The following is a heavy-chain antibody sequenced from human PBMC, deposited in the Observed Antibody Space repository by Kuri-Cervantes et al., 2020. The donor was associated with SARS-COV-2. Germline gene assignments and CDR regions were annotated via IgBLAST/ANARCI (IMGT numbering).Heavy chain of an antibody. J-gene: IGHJ5*02. D-gene: IGHD2-2*02. CDR3: ARVGDIVVVPAAITA. V-gene: IGHV4-38-2*01. Sequence: SETLSLTCAVYGGSFSGYYWGWIRQPPGKGLEWIGSIYHSGSTYYNPSLKSRVTISVDTSKNQFSLKLSSVTAADTAVYYCARVGDIVVVPAAITAWGQGTLVTVSS. CDR2: IYHSGST. CDR1: GGSFSGYY.